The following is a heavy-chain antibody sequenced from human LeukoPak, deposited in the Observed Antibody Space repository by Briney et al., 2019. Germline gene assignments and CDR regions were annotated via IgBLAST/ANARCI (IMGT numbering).Heavy chain of an antibody. CDR2: ISAYNGNT. CDR3: ARSHDSRLKGAFDI. D-gene: IGHD3-22*01. CDR1: GYTFTSYG. Sequence: GASVKVSCKASGYTFTSYGISWVRQAPGQGLEWMGWISAYNGNTNYAQKLQGRVTMTTDTSTSTAYMELRSLRSDDTAVYYCARSHDSRLKGAFDIWGQGTMVTVSS. V-gene: IGHV1-18*01. J-gene: IGHJ3*02.